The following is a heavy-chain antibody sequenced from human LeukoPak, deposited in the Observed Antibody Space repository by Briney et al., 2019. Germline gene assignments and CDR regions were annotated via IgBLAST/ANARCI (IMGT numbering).Heavy chain of an antibody. CDR2: IRSSGNKI. Sequence: GGSRRLSCAASGFPFSSYEMNWVRQAPGKRLQWVSYIRSSGNKIYYAASVKCRFTISRDNAKNSLYLQIDSLRAEDTAVYYSARRQRPQYTSTWDNWFDPWGQGTQVTVSS. J-gene: IGHJ5*02. V-gene: IGHV3-48*03. CDR3: ARRQRPQYTSTWDNWFDP. D-gene: IGHD2-2*01. CDR1: GFPFSSYE.